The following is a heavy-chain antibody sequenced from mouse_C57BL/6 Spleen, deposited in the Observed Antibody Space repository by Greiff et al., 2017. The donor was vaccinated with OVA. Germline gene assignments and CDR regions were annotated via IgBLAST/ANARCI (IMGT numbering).Heavy chain of an antibody. V-gene: IGHV1-64*01. CDR3: ARDGGYDGFAY. CDR2: IHPNSGST. CDR1: GYTFTSYW. D-gene: IGHD2-2*01. J-gene: IGHJ3*01. Sequence: QVQLQQSGAELVKPGASVKLSCKASGYTFTSYWMHWVKQRPGQGLEWIGMIHPNSGSTNYNEKFKSKATLTVDKSSSTAYMQLSSLTSEDSAVYYCARDGGYDGFAYWGQGTLVTVSA.